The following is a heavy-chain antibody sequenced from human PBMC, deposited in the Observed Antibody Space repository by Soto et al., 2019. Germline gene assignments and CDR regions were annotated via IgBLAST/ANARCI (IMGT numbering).Heavy chain of an antibody. Sequence: EVQLVETGGGLIQPGGSLRLSCEVTGFTVSSNYMSWVRQAPGKGLEWVSVIYSGGTTYSADSVKGRFTISRDDSKNTLYLQMNSLRADDTAVYYCARAWWSSSRWFDPWGQGTLVTVSA. CDR2: IYSGGTT. V-gene: IGHV3-53*02. CDR3: ARAWWSSSRWFDP. J-gene: IGHJ5*02. CDR1: GFTVSSNY. D-gene: IGHD6-6*01.